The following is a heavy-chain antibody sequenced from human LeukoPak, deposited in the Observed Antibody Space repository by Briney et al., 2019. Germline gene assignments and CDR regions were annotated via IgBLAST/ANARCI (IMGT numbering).Heavy chain of an antibody. D-gene: IGHD3-9*01. CDR2: ISGYNGDT. CDR1: GYTFTNYG. V-gene: IGHV1-18*01. CDR3: ARESRRRYFESYYGMDV. J-gene: IGHJ6*02. Sequence: ASVRVSCKASGYTFTNYGVSWVRLAPGQGLEWRGWISGYNGDTNYAQKLQDRVTMATDTSTSIAYMELRSLRSDDTAVYYCARESRRRYFESYYGMDVWGQGTTVTVSS.